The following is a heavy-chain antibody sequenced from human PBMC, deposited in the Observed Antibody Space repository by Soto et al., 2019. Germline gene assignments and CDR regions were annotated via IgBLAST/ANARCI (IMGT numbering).Heavy chain of an antibody. J-gene: IGHJ4*02. D-gene: IGHD6-13*01. CDR1: GFTFSSYG. Sequence: GGSLRLSCAASGFTFSSYGMHWVRQAPGKGLEWVAVIWYDGSNKYYADSVKGRFTISRDNSKNTLYLQMNSLRAEDTAVYYCARDPYSSSWSFDYWGQGTLVTVSS. CDR2: IWYDGSNK. CDR3: ARDPYSSSWSFDY. V-gene: IGHV3-33*01.